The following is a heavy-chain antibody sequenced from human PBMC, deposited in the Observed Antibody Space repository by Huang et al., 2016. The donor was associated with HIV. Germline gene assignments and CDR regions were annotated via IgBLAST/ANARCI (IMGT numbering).Heavy chain of an antibody. D-gene: IGHD3-3*01. V-gene: IGHV3-23*01. CDR1: GFTFNSKA. Sequence: EVQLLESGGGLVQPGGSLRLSCAASGFTFNSKAMSWVRQVPGKGLEWVSAIMVRGGNPYYADSVKGRFTISRDNSKNTLFLQMSGRRAEDTAVYYCSRDDFWSGYSDYYGLDVWGQGTTVTVSS. CDR2: IMVRGGNP. CDR3: SRDDFWSGYSDYYGLDV. J-gene: IGHJ6*02.